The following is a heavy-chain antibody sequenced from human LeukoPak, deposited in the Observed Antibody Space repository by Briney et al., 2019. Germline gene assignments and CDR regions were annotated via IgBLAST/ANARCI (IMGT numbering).Heavy chain of an antibody. Sequence: GGSLRLSCAASGFTFDDYSMYWVRQAPGKGLEWVSLISWNGDSTYYADSVKGRFTISRDNSKNSLYLQMNSLRTEDTALYYCVKDRRGSDAFDIWGQGTMVTVFS. CDR2: ISWNGDST. CDR3: VKDRRGSDAFDI. CDR1: GFTFDDYS. J-gene: IGHJ3*02. V-gene: IGHV3-43*01. D-gene: IGHD3-10*01.